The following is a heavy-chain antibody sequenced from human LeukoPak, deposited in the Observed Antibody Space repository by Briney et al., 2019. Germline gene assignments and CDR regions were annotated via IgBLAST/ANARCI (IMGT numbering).Heavy chain of an antibody. CDR2: TSTYNDNT. Sequence: ASVKVSCKASGYTFTSYGISWVRQAPGQGLEWMGWTSTYNDNTDYAQKHQDRVTMTTDTSTSTAYMELRSLRSDDTAMYYCARDMPSYFVGSGKNVWGQGTQVTVSS. J-gene: IGHJ4*02. CDR1: GYTFTSYG. CDR3: ARDMPSYFVGSGKNV. V-gene: IGHV1-18*01. D-gene: IGHD3-10*01.